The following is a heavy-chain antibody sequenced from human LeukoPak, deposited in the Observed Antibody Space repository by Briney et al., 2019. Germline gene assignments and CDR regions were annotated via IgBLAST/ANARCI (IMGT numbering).Heavy chain of an antibody. CDR1: GFTFSSYS. Sequence: PGGSLRLSCVASGFTFSSYSMHWVRQAPGKGPEFVSVIGGGGVTAFYADSVKDRFTISRDNSKNTLYLEMGSLRAEDMAVYYCAREGGGSGLWYYDLWGRGTLVTVSS. CDR2: IGGGGVTA. J-gene: IGHJ2*01. D-gene: IGHD1-26*01. CDR3: AREGGGSGLWYYDL. V-gene: IGHV3-64*02.